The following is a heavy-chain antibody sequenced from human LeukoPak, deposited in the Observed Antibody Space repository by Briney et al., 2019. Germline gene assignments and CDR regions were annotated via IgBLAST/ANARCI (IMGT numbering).Heavy chain of an antibody. CDR2: INHSGST. Sequence: SETLSLTCAVYGGSLSGYYWSWIRQPPGKGLEWIGEINHSGSTNYNPSLKSRVTISVDTSKNQFSLKLSSVTAADTAVYYCARHKGSSSYGMDVWGQGTTVTVSS. CDR1: GGSLSGYY. D-gene: IGHD6-13*01. J-gene: IGHJ6*02. V-gene: IGHV4-34*01. CDR3: ARHKGSSSYGMDV.